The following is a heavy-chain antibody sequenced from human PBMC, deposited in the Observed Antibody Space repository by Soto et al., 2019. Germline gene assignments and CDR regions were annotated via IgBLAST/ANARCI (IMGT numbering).Heavy chain of an antibody. CDR2: IWYDGSNK. V-gene: IGHV3-33*01. CDR1: GFTFSSYG. CDR3: ARAQFTSGCRDY. Sequence: QVQLVESGGGVVQPGRSLRLSCAASGFTFSSYGMHWVRQAPGKGLEWVAVIWYDGSNKYYADSVKGRFTISRDNSKNTLYLQMNSLRAEDTAVYYCARAQFTSGCRDYWGQGTLVTVSS. D-gene: IGHD3-22*01. J-gene: IGHJ4*02.